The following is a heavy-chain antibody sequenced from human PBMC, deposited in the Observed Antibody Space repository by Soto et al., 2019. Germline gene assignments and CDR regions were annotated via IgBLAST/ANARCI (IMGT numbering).Heavy chain of an antibody. J-gene: IGHJ5*02. CDR1: GFSFDDYA. Sequence: EVQLVESGGGLVQPGRSLRLSCAASGFSFDDYAMHWVRQAPGKGLEWVSGISWNSGSIGYADSVMGRFTISRDNAKNPRYLQMNSLRAEDTALYYCVKNHVHTSMGDGWFDPWCQGTLVTVSS. V-gene: IGHV3-9*01. D-gene: IGHD5-18*01. CDR2: ISWNSGSI. CDR3: VKNHVHTSMGDGWFDP.